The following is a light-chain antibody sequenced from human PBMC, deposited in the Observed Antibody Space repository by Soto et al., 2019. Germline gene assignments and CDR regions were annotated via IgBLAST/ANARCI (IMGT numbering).Light chain of an antibody. CDR2: DAS. J-gene: IGKJ1*01. CDR1: QNINQW. Sequence: DIQMTQSPSTLSASVGDRVTITCRASQNINQWLAWYQQKPGKAPKFLIYDASILESGVPSRFSGTGSGTEFTLTISSLQPDDVATYYCQRYNSNSRTFDQGTKVEIK. V-gene: IGKV1-5*01. CDR3: QRYNSNSRT.